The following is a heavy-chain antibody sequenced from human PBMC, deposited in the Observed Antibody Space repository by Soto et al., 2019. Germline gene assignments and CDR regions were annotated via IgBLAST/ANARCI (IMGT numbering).Heavy chain of an antibody. CDR2: IYYSGST. J-gene: IGHJ5*02. CDR3: ARAGLWSGYPNWFDP. V-gene: IGHV4-59*01. D-gene: IGHD3-3*01. Sequence: SETLSLTCTVSGGSISSYYWSWIRQPPGKGLEWIGYIYYSGSTNYNPSLKSRVTISVDTSKNQFSLKLSSVTAADTAVYYCARAGLWSGYPNWFDPWGQGTLVTVS. CDR1: GGSISSYY.